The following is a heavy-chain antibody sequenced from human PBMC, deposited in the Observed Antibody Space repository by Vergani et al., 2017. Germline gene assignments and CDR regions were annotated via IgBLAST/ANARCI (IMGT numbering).Heavy chain of an antibody. V-gene: IGHV3-15*07. CDR2: IKSTFDRGTT. J-gene: IGHJ6*02. D-gene: IGHD2-21*01. CDR3: TTDPRYCGDCSCYWLRDHHYYGMDV. Sequence: EVQLVESGGGIVKPGGSLRLSCVASGFSFRNAWMNWVRRTPGKGLEWVGRIKSTFDRGTTDYAAAVKGRFTISRDDSKNTLFLQMNGLKTEGIGVYYCTTDPRYCGDCSCYWLRDHHYYGMDVWGQGTTVTVSS. CDR1: GFSFRNAW.